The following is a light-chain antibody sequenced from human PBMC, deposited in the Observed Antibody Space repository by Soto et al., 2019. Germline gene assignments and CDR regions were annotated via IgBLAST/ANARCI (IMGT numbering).Light chain of an antibody. Sequence: DIQMTQSPSSLSASVGDRVTITCRASQDISNYLNWYQQRPGKAPKLLIYDASNLERGVPSRFSGTRSGTHFTFAINSLQPEDVATYYCQQSDSLPVTFGQGTRLES. J-gene: IGKJ5*01. V-gene: IGKV1-33*01. CDR1: QDISNY. CDR2: DAS. CDR3: QQSDSLPVT.